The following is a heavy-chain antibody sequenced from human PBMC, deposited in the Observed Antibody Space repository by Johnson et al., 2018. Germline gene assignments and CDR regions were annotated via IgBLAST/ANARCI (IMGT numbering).Heavy chain of an antibody. CDR3: ARVPRVVVVINSRNAFDI. CDR2: ISSSGSTI. J-gene: IGHJ3*02. Sequence: QVQLVESGGGLVKPGGSLRLSCAASGFTFSDYYMSWIRQAPGKGLEWVSYISSSGSTISYADSVKGRFTLTRDNAKNSLYLQRNSLRAEDTAVYYCARVPRVVVVINSRNAFDIWGQGTMVTVSA. D-gene: IGHD3-22*01. V-gene: IGHV3-11*01. CDR1: GFTFSDYY.